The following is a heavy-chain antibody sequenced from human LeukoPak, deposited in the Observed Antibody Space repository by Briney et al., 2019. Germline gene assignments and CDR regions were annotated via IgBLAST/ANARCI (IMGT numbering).Heavy chain of an antibody. J-gene: IGHJ4*02. CDR1: GFTSSSYS. D-gene: IGHD4-17*01. V-gene: IGHV3-21*01. CDR2: ISSSSSYI. CDR3: ARGSRLRPLDY. Sequence: GGSLRLSCAASGFTSSSYSMNWVRQAPGKGLEWVSSISSSSSYIYYADSVKGRFTISRDNAKNSLYLQMNSLRAEDTAVYYCARGSRLRPLDYWGQGTLVTVSS.